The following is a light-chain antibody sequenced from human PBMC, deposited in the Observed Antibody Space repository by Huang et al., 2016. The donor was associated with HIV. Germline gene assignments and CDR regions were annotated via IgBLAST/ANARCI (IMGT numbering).Light chain of an antibody. V-gene: IGKV1-33*01. CDR3: QQYDGLPYT. Sequence: DIQMTQSPSSLSTFIGDKVTITCQASQDIGNYLNWYQQRPGKAPKLLIYDASSLETGVTSRFSGGGCGTTFTFTITNLRPEDVATYYCQQYDGLPYTFGQGTRIEI. CDR2: DAS. CDR1: QDIGNY. J-gene: IGKJ2*01.